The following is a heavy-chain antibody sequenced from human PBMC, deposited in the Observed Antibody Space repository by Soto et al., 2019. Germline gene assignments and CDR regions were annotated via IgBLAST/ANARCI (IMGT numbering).Heavy chain of an antibody. V-gene: IGHV1-18*01. D-gene: IGHD3-3*01. CDR1: GYTFTSYG. CDR2: ISAYNGNT. Sequence: QVQLVQSGAEVKKPGASVKVSCKASGYTFTSYGISWVRQAPGQGLEWMGWISAYNGNTNYAQKRQGRVTMTTDTSTSTAYMELRSLRSDDTAVYYCARESITIFGVVIRGPQVDGMDVWGQGTTVTVSS. CDR3: ARESITIFGVVIRGPQVDGMDV. J-gene: IGHJ6*02.